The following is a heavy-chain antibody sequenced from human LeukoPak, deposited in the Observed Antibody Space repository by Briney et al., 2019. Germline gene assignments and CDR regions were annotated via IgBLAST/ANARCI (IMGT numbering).Heavy chain of an antibody. V-gene: IGHV1-18*01. CDR1: GFTLNHVG. J-gene: IGHJ4*02. D-gene: IGHD6-19*01. CDR2: ISAYNGYT. CDR3: ARDLSNTSGWNFYFDY. Sequence: ASVKVSCKASGFTLNHVGISWVRQAPGQGLEWMGWISAYNGYTKYTQKFQGRVTMTTDSSTSTAYMELRSLRSDDTDVYYCARDLSNTSGWNFYFDYWGQGTLVTVSS.